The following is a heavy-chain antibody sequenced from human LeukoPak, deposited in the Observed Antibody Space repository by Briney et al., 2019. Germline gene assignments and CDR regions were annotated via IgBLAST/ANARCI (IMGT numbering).Heavy chain of an antibody. CDR1: GFTFSIYW. J-gene: IGHJ4*02. V-gene: IGHV3-74*01. CDR3: ARDAPGNTALDY. D-gene: IGHD5-18*01. Sequence: PGGSLRLSCAASGFTFSIYWMHWVRQHPGKGLVWVSRINSDGSSTSYADSVKGRFTISRDNAKNTLYLQMNSLRVEDTALYYCARDAPGNTALDYWGQGSLVTVSS. CDR2: INSDGSST.